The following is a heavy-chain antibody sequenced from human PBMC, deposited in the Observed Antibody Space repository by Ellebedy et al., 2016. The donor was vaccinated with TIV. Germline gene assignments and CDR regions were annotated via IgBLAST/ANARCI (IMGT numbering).Heavy chain of an antibody. Sequence: GESLKISCAASGFTFSSFWMTWARQAPGKGLEWVANMDQDGSKTNYVGSVKGRFSISRDNAQNSLYLQMNSLRTEDTAMYYRARDDGSEGALGYWGRGTLVTVSS. V-gene: IGHV3-7*03. CDR2: MDQDGSKT. D-gene: IGHD3-10*01. CDR1: GFTFSSFW. J-gene: IGHJ4*02. CDR3: ARDDGSEGALGY.